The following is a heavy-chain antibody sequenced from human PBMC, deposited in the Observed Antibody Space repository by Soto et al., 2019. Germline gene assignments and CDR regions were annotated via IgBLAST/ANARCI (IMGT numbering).Heavy chain of an antibody. V-gene: IGHV6-1*01. Sequence: SQTLSLTCAISGDSVSSNNAAWNWIRQSPSRGLEWLGRTYYRSRWYNDYAVSVKSRITVNPDTSKNQFSLQLTSVTPEDTAVYYCFGTTSHHRYHLAVCGQGTSVPVSS. D-gene: IGHD1-7*01. CDR1: GDSVSSNNAA. CDR3: FGTTSHHRYHLAV. J-gene: IGHJ6*02. CDR2: TYYRSRWYN.